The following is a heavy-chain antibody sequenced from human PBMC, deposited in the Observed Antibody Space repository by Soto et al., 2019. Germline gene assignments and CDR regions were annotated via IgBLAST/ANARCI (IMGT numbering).Heavy chain of an antibody. CDR1: GFTFSSYA. Sequence: GGSLRLSCAASGFTFSSYAMSWVRQAPGKGLEWVSAISGSGGSTYYADSVKGRFTISRDNSKNTLYLQMNSLRAEDTAVYYCAKHLTILGEVIIVPAYDIWGQGTMVTVSS. CDR2: ISGSGGST. V-gene: IGHV3-23*01. J-gene: IGHJ3*02. CDR3: AKHLTILGEVIIVPAYDI. D-gene: IGHD3-3*01.